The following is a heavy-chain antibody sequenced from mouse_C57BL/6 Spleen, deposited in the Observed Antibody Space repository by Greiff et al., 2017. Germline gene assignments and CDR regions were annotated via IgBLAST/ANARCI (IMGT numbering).Heavy chain of an antibody. V-gene: IGHV1-4*01. D-gene: IGHD2-5*01. J-gene: IGHJ1*03. CDR2: INPSSGYT. Sequence: VQLQQSGAELARPGASVKMSCKASGYTFTSYTIHCVKQRPGQGLEWIGYINPSSGYTKYNQKFEDKATLTADKSSSTAYMQLSSLTSEDSAVYYCSRSHYSTSYWYFDVWGTGTTVTVSS. CDR3: SRSHYSTSYWYFDV. CDR1: GYTFTSYT.